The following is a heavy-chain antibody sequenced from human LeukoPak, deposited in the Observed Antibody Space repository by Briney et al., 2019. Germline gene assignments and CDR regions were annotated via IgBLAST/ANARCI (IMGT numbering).Heavy chain of an antibody. CDR1: GGSISGGGYY. CDR3: ARDRGKGYFDL. J-gene: IGHJ2*01. V-gene: IGHV4-31*03. CDR2: FYYSAST. Sequence: PSETLSLTCTVSGGSISGGGYYWTWIRQHPGKGLGWIGYFYYSASTNYNPSLKTRAIISVDTSKNQFSLKLTSVTAADTAVYYCARDRGKGYFDLWGRGTLVTVSS.